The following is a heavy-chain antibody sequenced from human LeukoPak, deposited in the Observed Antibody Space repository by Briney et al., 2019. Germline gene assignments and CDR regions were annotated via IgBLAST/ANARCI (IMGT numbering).Heavy chain of an antibody. CDR3: ARDSSGWYFFDY. CDR1: GYTFTGYY. CDR2: INPNSGGT. Sequence: GASVKVSCKASGYTFTGYYMHWVRQAPGQGLEWMGWINPNSGGTNYAQKFQGRVTMTRDTSISTAYMELSRLRPDDTAVYYCARDSSGWYFFDYWGQGTLVTVSS. J-gene: IGHJ4*02. D-gene: IGHD6-19*01. V-gene: IGHV1-2*02.